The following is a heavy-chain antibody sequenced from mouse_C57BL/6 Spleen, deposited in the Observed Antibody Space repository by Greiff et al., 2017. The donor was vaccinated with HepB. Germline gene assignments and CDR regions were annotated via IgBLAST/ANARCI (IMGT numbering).Heavy chain of an antibody. CDR3: ARTYSNYGDY. J-gene: IGHJ2*01. CDR1: GYTFTSYW. D-gene: IGHD2-5*01. CDR2: IYPSDSET. V-gene: IGHV1-61*01. Sequence: VQLQQPGAELVRPGSSVKLSCKASGYTFTSYWMDWVKQRPGQGLEWIGNIYPSDSETHYNQKFKDKATLTVDKSSSTAYMQLSSLTSEDSAVYYCARTYSNYGDYWGQGTTLTVSS.